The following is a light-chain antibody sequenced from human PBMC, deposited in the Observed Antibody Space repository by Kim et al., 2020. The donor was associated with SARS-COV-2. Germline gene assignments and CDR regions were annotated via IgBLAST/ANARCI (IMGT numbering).Light chain of an antibody. CDR1: QSIRSY. CDR2: DAS. V-gene: IGKV1-39*01. J-gene: IGKJ1*01. Sequence: SIGDRVPITCRASQSIRSYLNWYQQKSGKAPKLLIYDASTLQSGVPSRFSGSGSGTDFTLTISSLQPEDFATYYCQQSYSALLWTFGQGTKVEIK. CDR3: QQSYSALLWT.